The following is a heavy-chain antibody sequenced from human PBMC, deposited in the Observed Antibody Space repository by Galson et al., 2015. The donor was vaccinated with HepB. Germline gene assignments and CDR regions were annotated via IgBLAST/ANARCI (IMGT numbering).Heavy chain of an antibody. CDR2: ISYDGSRE. V-gene: IGHV3-30*18. CDR1: GFTFSSFG. D-gene: IGHD5-18*01. Sequence: SLRLSCAASGFTFSSFGMHWVRQAPGKGLEWVALISYDGSREYYADSVKGRFTISRDNSKNTMFLQTNSLRAEDTAVYYCAKDISRDTVTDYWGQGTLVTVSS. J-gene: IGHJ4*02. CDR3: AKDISRDTVTDY.